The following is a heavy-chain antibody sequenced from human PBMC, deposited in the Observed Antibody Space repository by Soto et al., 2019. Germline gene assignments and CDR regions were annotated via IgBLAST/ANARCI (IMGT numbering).Heavy chain of an antibody. J-gene: IGHJ3*02. CDR2: ISWNSGSI. V-gene: IGHV3-9*01. D-gene: IGHD2-8*01. Sequence: GGSLRLSCAASGFTFDDYAMHWVRQAPGKGLEWVSGISWNSGSIGYADSVKGRFTISRDNAKNSLYLQMNSLRAEDTALYYCAKGGRYLVYGRLGSSFDIWGQGTMVTVSS. CDR1: GFTFDDYA. CDR3: AKGGRYLVYGRLGSSFDI.